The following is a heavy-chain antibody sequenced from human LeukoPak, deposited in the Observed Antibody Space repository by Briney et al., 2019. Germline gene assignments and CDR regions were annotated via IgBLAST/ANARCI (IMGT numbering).Heavy chain of an antibody. V-gene: IGHV1-2*02. CDR2: INPNSGGT. CDR1: GYTFTGYY. J-gene: IGHJ4*02. CDR3: ALVALATTYYFDY. D-gene: IGHD1-26*01. Sequence: EASVKVSCKTSGYTFTGYYMHWVRQAPGQGLEWMGWINPNSGGTNYAQKFQGRVTMTRDTSISTAYMELSRLRSDDTAVYYCALVALATTYYFDYWGQGTLVTVSS.